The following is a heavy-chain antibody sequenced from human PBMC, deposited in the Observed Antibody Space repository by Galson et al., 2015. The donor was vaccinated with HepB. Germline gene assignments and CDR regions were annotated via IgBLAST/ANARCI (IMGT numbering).Heavy chain of an antibody. CDR2: FDPEDGET. CDR3: ATQQLRVDWLDP. D-gene: IGHD6-13*01. Sequence: SVKVSCKVSGYTLTELSMHWVRQAPGKGLEWMGGFDPEDGETIYAQKFQGRVTMTEDTSTDTAYMEPSSLRSEDTAVYYCATQQLRVDWLDPWGQGTLVTVSS. CDR1: GYTLTELS. V-gene: IGHV1-24*01. J-gene: IGHJ5*02.